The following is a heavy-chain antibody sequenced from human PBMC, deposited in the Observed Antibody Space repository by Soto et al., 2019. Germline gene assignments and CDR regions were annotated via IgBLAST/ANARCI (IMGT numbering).Heavy chain of an antibody. CDR1: GGTFSSYA. CDR3: ARVLAGDTAIPFDY. D-gene: IGHD5-18*01. V-gene: IGHV1-69*13. CDR2: IIPIFGTA. Sequence: SVKVSCKASGGTFSSYAISWVRQAPGQGLEWMGGIIPIFGTANYAQKFQGRVTITADESTSTAYMELSSLRSEDTAVYYCARVLAGDTAIPFDYWGQGTLVTVS. J-gene: IGHJ4*02.